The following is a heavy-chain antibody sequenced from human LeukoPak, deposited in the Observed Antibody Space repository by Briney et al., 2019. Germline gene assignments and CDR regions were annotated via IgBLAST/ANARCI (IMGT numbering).Heavy chain of an antibody. Sequence: PGGSLRLSCAASGFTFSSYGIHWVRQAPGKGLEWVAVISYDGSNKYYADSVRGRFTISRDNSKNTLYLQMNSPRAEDTAVYYCAKDIVVVPAAIGYYYYYGMDVWGQGTTVTVSS. V-gene: IGHV3-30*18. CDR2: ISYDGSNK. D-gene: IGHD2-2*01. CDR1: GFTFSSYG. CDR3: AKDIVVVPAAIGYYYYYGMDV. J-gene: IGHJ6*02.